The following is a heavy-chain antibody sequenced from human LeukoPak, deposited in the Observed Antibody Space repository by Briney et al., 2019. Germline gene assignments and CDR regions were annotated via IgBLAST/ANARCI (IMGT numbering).Heavy chain of an antibody. V-gene: IGHV1-18*01. CDR2: ISAYNGNT. Sequence: ASVTVSCKASGYTFTSYGISWVRQAPGQGLEWMGWISAYNGNTNYAQKLQGRVTMTTDTSTSTAYMELRSLRSDDTAVYYCARVGYMGCGDGSCYLGLYYYYGMDVWGQGTTVTVSS. CDR3: ARVGYMGCGDGSCYLGLYYYYGMDV. CDR1: GYTFTSYG. D-gene: IGHD2-15*01. J-gene: IGHJ6*02.